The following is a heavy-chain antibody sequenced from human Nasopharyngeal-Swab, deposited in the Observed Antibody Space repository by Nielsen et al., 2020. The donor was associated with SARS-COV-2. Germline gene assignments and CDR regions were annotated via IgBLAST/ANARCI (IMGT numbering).Heavy chain of an antibody. CDR2: FDPEDGET. CDR1: GYTLTELS. D-gene: IGHD7-27*01. Sequence: ASVKVSCQVSGYTLTELSMHWVRQAPGKGLEWMGGFDPEDGETIYAQKFQGRVTMTEDTSTDTAYMELSSLRSEDTAVYYCATVFSVTGDRGSLDYWGQGTLVTVSS. V-gene: IGHV1-24*01. CDR3: ATVFSVTGDRGSLDY. J-gene: IGHJ4*02.